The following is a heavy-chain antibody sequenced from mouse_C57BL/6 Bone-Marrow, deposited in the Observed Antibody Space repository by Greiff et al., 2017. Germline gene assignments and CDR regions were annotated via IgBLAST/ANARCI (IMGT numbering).Heavy chain of an antibody. Sequence: QVQLQQPGAELVRPGTSVKLSCKASGYTFTSYWMHWVKQRPGQGLEWIGVIDPSDSYTNYNQKFKGKATLTVDTSSSTAYMQLSSLTSEDSAVYYCARWYYGSSYFDYWGQGTTLTVSS. CDR2: IDPSDSYT. CDR1: GYTFTSYW. CDR3: ARWYYGSSYFDY. D-gene: IGHD1-1*01. V-gene: IGHV1-59*01. J-gene: IGHJ2*01.